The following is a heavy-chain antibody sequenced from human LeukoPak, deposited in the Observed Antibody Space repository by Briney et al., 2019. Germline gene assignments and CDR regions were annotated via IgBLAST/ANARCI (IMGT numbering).Heavy chain of an antibody. CDR2: ISGSGGST. V-gene: IGHV3-23*01. CDR3: AKETLDYSNVGSYFDY. J-gene: IGHJ4*02. D-gene: IGHD4-11*01. CDR1: GLTFSSYA. Sequence: GGSLRLSCAASGLTFSSYAMSWVRQAPGKGLEWVSAISGSGGSTYYADSVKGRFTISRDNSKNTLYLQMNSLRAEDTAVYYCAKETLDYSNVGSYFDYWGQGNLVTVSS.